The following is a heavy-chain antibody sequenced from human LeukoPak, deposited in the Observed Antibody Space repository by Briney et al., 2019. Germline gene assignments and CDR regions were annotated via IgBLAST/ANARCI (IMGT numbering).Heavy chain of an antibody. CDR1: GFTFSSYW. J-gene: IGHJ4*02. CDR3: ARENSGTFSIDY. CDR2: IKQDGSEK. V-gene: IGHV3-7*01. D-gene: IGHD1-26*01. Sequence: GGSLRLSCAASGFTFSSYWMTWVRQAPGKGLEWVANIKQDGSEKYYGASVQGRFTSSRDNAKSSVYLQMNSLRAEDTAVYYCARENSGTFSIDYWGQGTLVTVSS.